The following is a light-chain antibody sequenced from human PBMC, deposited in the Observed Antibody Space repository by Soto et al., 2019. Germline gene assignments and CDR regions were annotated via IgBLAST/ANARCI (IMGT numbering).Light chain of an antibody. CDR1: QSFRGL. CDR3: PKRKMWKIK. CDR2: DAY. Sequence: FGLTEAPVGVALSRGGRATRSGMASQSFRGLLAWYQQKPGQAPRLLIYDAYNRATGIPTRFSGSGSGTDFTITISSIEPEDSEVYYCPKRKMWKIKFGQGT. J-gene: IGKJ1*01. V-gene: IGKV3-11*01.